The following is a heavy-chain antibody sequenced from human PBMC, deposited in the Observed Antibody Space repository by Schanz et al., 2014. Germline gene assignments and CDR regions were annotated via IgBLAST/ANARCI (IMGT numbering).Heavy chain of an antibody. D-gene: IGHD6-13*01. CDR2: INQAASVQ. V-gene: IGHV3-7*01. Sequence: DLVESGGGLVKPGGSLRLSCTASGFTFSAYWMAWVRQAPGKGLEWVAAINQAASVQYYVDSVKGRFTISRDDAKNSHYLQMNSLRVEDTAVFYCVKIGYTHWSLDDWGQGILVTVSS. J-gene: IGHJ4*02. CDR1: GFTFSAYW. CDR3: VKIGYTHWSLDD.